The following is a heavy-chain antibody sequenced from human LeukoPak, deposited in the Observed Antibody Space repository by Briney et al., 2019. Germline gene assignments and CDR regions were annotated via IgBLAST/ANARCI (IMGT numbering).Heavy chain of an antibody. Sequence: GGSLRLSCAASGFTFSSYSMNWVRQAPGKGLEWVSSISSSSSYIYYADSVKGRFTISRDNSKNTLYLQMNSLRAEDTAVYYCARDLVGGYYFDYWGQGTLVTVSS. CDR1: GFTFSSYS. D-gene: IGHD1-26*01. J-gene: IGHJ4*02. CDR2: ISSSSSYI. V-gene: IGHV3-21*04. CDR3: ARDLVGGYYFDY.